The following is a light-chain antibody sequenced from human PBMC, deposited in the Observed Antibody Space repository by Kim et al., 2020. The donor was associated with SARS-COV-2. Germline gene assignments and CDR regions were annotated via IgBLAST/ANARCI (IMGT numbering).Light chain of an antibody. Sequence: GKTVTIAWTGSSGSIASNYVQWYQQRPGSAPTTVIYEDNQRPSGVPDRFSGSIDSSSNSASLTISGLKTEDEADYYCQSYDSSNVVFGGGTQLTVL. V-gene: IGLV6-57*02. J-gene: IGLJ2*01. CDR1: SGSIASNY. CDR2: EDN. CDR3: QSYDSSNVV.